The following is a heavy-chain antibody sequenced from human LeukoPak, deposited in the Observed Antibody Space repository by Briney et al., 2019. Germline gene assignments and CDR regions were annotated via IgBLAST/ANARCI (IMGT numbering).Heavy chain of an antibody. Sequence: SETLSLTCTVSGDSISSSRHSWGWIRQPPGKGLEWIGSIYYSGSTYYNPSLKSRVTISVDTSKNQFSLKLSSVTAADTAVYYCARPHIAVAGNSGPTGPFRAFDIWGQGTMVTVSS. CDR3: ARPHIAVAGNSGPTGPFRAFDI. V-gene: IGHV4-39*01. CDR1: GDSISSSRHS. J-gene: IGHJ3*02. CDR2: IYYSGST. D-gene: IGHD6-19*01.